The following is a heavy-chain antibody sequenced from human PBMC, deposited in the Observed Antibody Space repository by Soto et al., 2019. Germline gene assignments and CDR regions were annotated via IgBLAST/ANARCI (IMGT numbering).Heavy chain of an antibody. CDR3: MRAVAIPGDPDN. Sequence: QVQLVQSGAEVRQPASSVKVSCKTSGGTFSRYAISWVRQAPGQGLEWRGGIVPIVDTSTYKQKFQCTVTITADVSTSKVYMELSSLRSDNMSVYYCMRAVAIPGDPDNCGQGTLVTVSS. CDR2: IVPIVDTS. CDR1: GGTFSRYA. J-gene: IGHJ4*02. V-gene: IGHV1-69*12. D-gene: IGHD2-15*01.